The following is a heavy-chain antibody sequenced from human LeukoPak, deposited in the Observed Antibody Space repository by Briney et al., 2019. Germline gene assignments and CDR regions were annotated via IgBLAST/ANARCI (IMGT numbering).Heavy chain of an antibody. CDR3: VSGGDSGY. Sequence: GGSLRLPCAASRFTFSTNWMGWVRQAPGKGLEWVASITPAGSEKYYANSMKGRSTISRDNAKNSLFLQMNSLRADDTGVYFCVSGGDSGYWGQGTLVTVSS. CDR2: ITPAGSEK. D-gene: IGHD2-21*02. V-gene: IGHV3-7*03. CDR1: RFTFSTNW. J-gene: IGHJ4*02.